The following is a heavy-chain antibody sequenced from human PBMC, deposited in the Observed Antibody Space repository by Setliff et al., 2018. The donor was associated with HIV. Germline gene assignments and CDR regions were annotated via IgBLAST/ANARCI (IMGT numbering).Heavy chain of an antibody. D-gene: IGHD3-10*01. CDR3: SRYYFGSASRNFYQFMDV. V-gene: IGHV4-61*09. J-gene: IGHJ6*03. CDR2: ITASGGA. CDR1: GGSIWSGSYY. Sequence: SETLSLTCTVSGGSIWSGSYYWTWIRQPAGKGLEWIGHITASGGATYNPSVKSRVTISIDTSKNQFSLRLTSVTAADTAVYYCSRYYFGSASRNFYQFMDVWGKGTTVTVSS.